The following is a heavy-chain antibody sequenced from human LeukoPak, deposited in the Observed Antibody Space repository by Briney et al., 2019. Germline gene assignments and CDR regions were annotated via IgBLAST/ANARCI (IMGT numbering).Heavy chain of an antibody. CDR1: GFTFSSYA. CDR2: ISYDGSNK. D-gene: IGHD2/OR15-2a*01. CDR3: ARLEWAIAIERTGMGKKEIKYFYYMDV. Sequence: GRSLRLSCAASGFTFSSYAMHWVRQAPGKGLEWVAVISYDGSNKYYADSVKGRFTISRDNSKNTLYLQMNSLRAEDTAVYYCARLEWAIAIERTGMGKKEIKYFYYMDVWGKGTTVTVSS. V-gene: IGHV3-30-3*01. J-gene: IGHJ6*03.